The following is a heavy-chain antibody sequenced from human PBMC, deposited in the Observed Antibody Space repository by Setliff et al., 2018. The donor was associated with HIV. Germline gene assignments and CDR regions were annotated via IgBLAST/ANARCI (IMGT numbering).Heavy chain of an antibody. CDR1: GGSISSYY. J-gene: IGHJ4*02. CDR2: IYTSGST. CDR3: ALRRYSSWARFDS. Sequence: SETLSLTCTVSGGSISSYYWSWIRQPAGKGLEWIGRIYTSGSTNYNPSLKSRVTMSVDTSKNQFSLKLTSMTAADTAVYYCALRRYSSWARFDSWGQGTLVTVSS. D-gene: IGHD2-21*01. V-gene: IGHV4-4*07.